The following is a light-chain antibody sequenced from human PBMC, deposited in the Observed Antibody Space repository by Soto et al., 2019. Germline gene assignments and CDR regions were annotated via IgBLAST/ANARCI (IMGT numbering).Light chain of an antibody. CDR3: ERYDTLPGT. J-gene: IGKJ3*01. CDR2: AAS. V-gene: IGKV1-27*01. CDR1: QGISNY. Sequence: DIQMTQSPISLSASVGDRVTITCRASQGISNYVAWYQQKPGKVPSLLIYAASMLQSGVPSRFSGSGSGTDFTLTISSLQPEDVASYYCERYDTLPGTFGPGTKVDI.